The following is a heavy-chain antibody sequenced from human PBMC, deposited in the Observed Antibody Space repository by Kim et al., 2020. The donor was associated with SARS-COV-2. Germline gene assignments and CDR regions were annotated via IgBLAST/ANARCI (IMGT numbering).Heavy chain of an antibody. D-gene: IGHD3-22*01. CDR3: AKWLYYDRQEGAFDY. Sequence: GGSLRLSCAASGFTFSSYAMSWVRQAPGKGLEWVSAISGSGGSTYYADSVKGRFSISRDNSKNTLYLQMNSLRAEDTAVYYCAKWLYYDRQEGAFDYWGQGTLVTVSS. J-gene: IGHJ4*02. CDR2: ISGSGGST. V-gene: IGHV3-23*01. CDR1: GFTFSSYA.